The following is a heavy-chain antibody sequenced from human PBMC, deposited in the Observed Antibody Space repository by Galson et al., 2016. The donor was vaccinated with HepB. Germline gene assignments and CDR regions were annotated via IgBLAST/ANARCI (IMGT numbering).Heavy chain of an antibody. V-gene: IGHV2-70*04. Sequence: PALVKPTQTLTLTCTFSGFSLTTSGMRVSWIRQPPGKALEWLARIDWDDNRFYSPTLKTRLTISKDSSKNQVVLTMANMDPVDTATYYCARISRGDYYFDYWGQGTLVTVSS. CDR3: ARISRGDYYFDY. J-gene: IGHJ4*02. CDR1: GFSLTTSGMR. CDR2: IDWDDNR. D-gene: IGHD3-16*01.